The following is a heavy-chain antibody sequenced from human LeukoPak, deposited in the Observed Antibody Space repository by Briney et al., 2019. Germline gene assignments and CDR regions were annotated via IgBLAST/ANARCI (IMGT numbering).Heavy chain of an antibody. CDR1: GFTFDDYA. V-gene: IGHV3-9*03. CDR2: ISWNSGSI. Sequence: GRSLRLSCAASGFTFDDYAMHWVRQAPGKGLEWVSGISWNSGSIGYADSVKGRFTISRDNAKNSLYLQMNSLRAEDMALYYCAKDLSSGYPNGFDYWGQGTLVTVSS. CDR3: AKDLSSGYPNGFDY. D-gene: IGHD3-22*01. J-gene: IGHJ4*02.